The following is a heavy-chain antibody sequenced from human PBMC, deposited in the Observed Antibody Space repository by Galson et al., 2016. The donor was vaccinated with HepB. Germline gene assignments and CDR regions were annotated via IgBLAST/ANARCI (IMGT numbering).Heavy chain of an antibody. CDR1: GFTFSNYD. CDR3: ARGLRAGYYWSFDV. V-gene: IGHV3-13*01. D-gene: IGHD1-26*01. Sequence: SLRLSCAASGFTFSNYDMHWVRPSMGKGLGWVSGYVVAGNTYYADSVKGRFTISREDGENSLYLQMNSLRAGDTAVYHCARGLRAGYYWSFDVWGQGTTVTVSS. CDR2: YVVAGNT. J-gene: IGHJ6*02.